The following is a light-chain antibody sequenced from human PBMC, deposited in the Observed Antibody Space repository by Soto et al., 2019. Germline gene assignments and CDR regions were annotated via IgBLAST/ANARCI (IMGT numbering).Light chain of an antibody. Sequence: IVMTQSPAPLSVSPGETASLSCRASQSAGNFLAWYQQKPGQAPRLLIYYISTRATGIPARFSGSGSGTEFTLTINSLQSEDSAVYYCQQHNQWPITFCQGGRLEIK. J-gene: IGKJ5*01. V-gene: IGKV3D-15*01. CDR1: QSAGNF. CDR3: QQHNQWPIT. CDR2: YIS.